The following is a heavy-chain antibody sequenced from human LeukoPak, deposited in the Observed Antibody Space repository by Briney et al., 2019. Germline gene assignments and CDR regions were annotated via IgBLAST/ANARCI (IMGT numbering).Heavy chain of an antibody. CDR2: ISGGGGGT. CDR1: GFTFSSYA. CDR3: ARSGGRYSVYDYFDY. V-gene: IGHV3-23*01. D-gene: IGHD5/OR15-5a*01. Sequence: GGSLRLSCAASGFTFSSYAMSWVRQAPGKGLEWVSDISGGGGGTYYADSVKGRFTISRDNSKNTLYLQMNSLRAEDTAVYYCARSGGRYSVYDYFDYWGQGTLVTVSS. J-gene: IGHJ4*02.